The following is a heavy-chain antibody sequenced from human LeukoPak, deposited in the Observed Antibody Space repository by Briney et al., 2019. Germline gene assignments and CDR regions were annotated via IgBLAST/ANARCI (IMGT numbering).Heavy chain of an antibody. CDR1: GFTFSSYG. CDR3: AKTYYDILTGYYNYFDY. V-gene: IGHV3-30*02. Sequence: GGSLRLSCAASGFTFSSYGMHWVRQAPGKGLEWVAFIRYDGSNKYYADSVKGRFTISRDNSKNTLYLQMNSLRAEDTAVYYCAKTYYDILTGYYNYFDYWGQGTLVTVSS. CDR2: IRYDGSNK. D-gene: IGHD3-9*01. J-gene: IGHJ4*02.